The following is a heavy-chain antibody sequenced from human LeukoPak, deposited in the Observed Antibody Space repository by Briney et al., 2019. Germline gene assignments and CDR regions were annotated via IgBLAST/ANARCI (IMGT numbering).Heavy chain of an antibody. V-gene: IGHV4-59*01. CDR2: IYYSGST. D-gene: IGHD5-24*01. Sequence: SETLSLTCTVSGGSISSYYWSWIRQPPGKGLEWIGYIYYSGSTKYNPSLMSRVTISVDMSKNKYSLKLTSATAADTAVYYCARVVPDGYSDYWGQGTLVTVSS. CDR1: GGSISSYY. J-gene: IGHJ4*02. CDR3: ARVVPDGYSDY.